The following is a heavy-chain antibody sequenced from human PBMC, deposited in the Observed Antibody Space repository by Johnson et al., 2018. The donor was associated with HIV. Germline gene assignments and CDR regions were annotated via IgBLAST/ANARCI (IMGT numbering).Heavy chain of an antibody. V-gene: IGHV3-23*04. CDR2: ISGSGGST. CDR3: AKDRVVTNDAFDI. J-gene: IGHJ3*02. CDR1: GFTFSSFA. Sequence: VQLVESGGGLVQPGGSLRLSCAASGFTFSSFAMSWVRQAPGKGLEWVSAISGSGGSTYYADSVKGRFTIARDNSKNTLYLQMNSLRAEDTAVYYCAKDRVVTNDAFDIWGQGTMVTVSS. D-gene: IGHD2-21*02.